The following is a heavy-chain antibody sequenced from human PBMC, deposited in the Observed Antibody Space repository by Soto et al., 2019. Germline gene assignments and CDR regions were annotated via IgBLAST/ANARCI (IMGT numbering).Heavy chain of an antibody. J-gene: IGHJ3*01. D-gene: IGHD2-21*01. Sequence: GLEWMGIINPSGGSTTYAQKFQGRVTMTRDTFTSTVYMELSSLTSEDTAVYYCARDSTVHIVQAFEFLRHGTTVTVSS. CDR2: INPSGGST. V-gene: IGHV1-46*01. CDR3: ARDSTVHIVQAFEF.